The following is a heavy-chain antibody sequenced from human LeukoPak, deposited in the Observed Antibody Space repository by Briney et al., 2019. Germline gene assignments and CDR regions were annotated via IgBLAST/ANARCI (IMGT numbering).Heavy chain of an antibody. CDR1: GYTFTGYY. V-gene: IGHV1-2*02. D-gene: IGHD2-2*01. Sequence: ASVKVSCKASGYTFTGYYMHWVRQAPGQGLEWMGWINPNSGGTNYAQKFQGRVTMTRDTSISTAFLELSRLRSDDTAVYYCAREGSTIVVVPASNLPSDYWGQGTLVTVSS. J-gene: IGHJ4*02. CDR3: AREGSTIVVVPASNLPSDY. CDR2: INPNSGGT.